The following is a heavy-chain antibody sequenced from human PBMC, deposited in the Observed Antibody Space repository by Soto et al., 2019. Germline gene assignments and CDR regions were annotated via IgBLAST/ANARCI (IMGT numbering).Heavy chain of an antibody. Sequence: EVQLVESGGGLVQPGGSLRLSCAASGFTVSTNYMTWVRQAPGKGLEWVSVMFYGGSTYYAASVKGRLTISRDDSKNTLYLQMNSRRAEDTAVYDCATTGMGLTLYYYYHGMDVWGQGTTVTVSS. V-gene: IGHV3-66*01. CDR3: ATTGMGLTLYYYYHGMDV. D-gene: IGHD1-26*01. CDR2: MFYGGST. CDR1: GFTVSTNY. J-gene: IGHJ6*02.